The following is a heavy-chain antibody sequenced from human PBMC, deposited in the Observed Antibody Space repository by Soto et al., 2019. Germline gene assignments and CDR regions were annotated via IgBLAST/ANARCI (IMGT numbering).Heavy chain of an antibody. CDR1: GGSISSYY. J-gene: IGHJ6*03. V-gene: IGHV4-59*08. Sequence: SETLSLTCTVSGGSISSYYWSWIRQPPGKGLEWIGYIYYSGSTNYNPSLKSRVTISVDTSKNQFSLKLSSVTAADTAVYYCARHPSDYGDYLPNLIYYYYYMDVWGKGTTVTVSS. CDR2: IYYSGST. D-gene: IGHD4-17*01. CDR3: ARHPSDYGDYLPNLIYYYYYMDV.